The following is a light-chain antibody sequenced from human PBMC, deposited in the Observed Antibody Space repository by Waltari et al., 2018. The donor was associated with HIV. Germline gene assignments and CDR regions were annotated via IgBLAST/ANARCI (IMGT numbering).Light chain of an antibody. J-gene: IGKJ2*01. CDR2: AAS. Sequence: AIQMTQSPSSLSAAVGDSVTITCRSSQGIRNDLGWYQQKSGKAPKLLIYAASALHNGVPSRFSGSGSGTDFTRTISSVQPEDFATYYCLQDYKAPYTFGQGTKLEIK. CDR3: LQDYKAPYT. V-gene: IGKV1-6*02. CDR1: QGIRND.